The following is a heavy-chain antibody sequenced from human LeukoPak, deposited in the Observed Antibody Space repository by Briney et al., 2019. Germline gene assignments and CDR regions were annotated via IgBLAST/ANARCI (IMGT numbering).Heavy chain of an antibody. Sequence: SENLSLNCTVSGGSISSGGYYWSWIRQHPGKGLEWIGYIYYSGSTYYNPSLKSRVTISVDTSKNQFSLKLSSVTAADTAVYYCARDPAGSPTAALGHAFDIWGQGTMVTVSS. CDR3: ARDPAGSPTAALGHAFDI. V-gene: IGHV4-31*03. CDR1: GGSISSGGYY. J-gene: IGHJ3*02. CDR2: IYYSGST. D-gene: IGHD2-2*01.